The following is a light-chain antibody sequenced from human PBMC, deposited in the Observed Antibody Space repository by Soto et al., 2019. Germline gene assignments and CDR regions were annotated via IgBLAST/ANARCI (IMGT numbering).Light chain of an antibody. CDR1: QSVNNNY. V-gene: IGKV3-20*01. J-gene: IGKJ1*01. Sequence: EIVLTQSPGTLSLSPGERATLSCRASQSVNNNYLAWYQHKPGQSPRLLIYAASNRARRIPDRFGGSGSGTDFTLTVSRLEPEDFAVYYCQQYGSAPWTFGQGTKVEI. CDR2: AAS. CDR3: QQYGSAPWT.